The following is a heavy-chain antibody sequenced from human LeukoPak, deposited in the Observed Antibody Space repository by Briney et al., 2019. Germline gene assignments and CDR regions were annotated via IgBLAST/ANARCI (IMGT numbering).Heavy chain of an antibody. CDR3: ARECSGGSCYSEKGYFDY. CDR2: FDPEDGET. CDR1: GYTLTELS. V-gene: IGHV1-24*01. J-gene: IGHJ4*02. D-gene: IGHD2-15*01. Sequence: ASVKVSCKVSGYTLTELSMHWVRQAPGKGLEWMGGFDPEDGETIYAQKFQGRVTMTEDTSTDTAYMELSSLRSEDTAVYYCARECSGGSCYSEKGYFDYWGQGTLVTVSS.